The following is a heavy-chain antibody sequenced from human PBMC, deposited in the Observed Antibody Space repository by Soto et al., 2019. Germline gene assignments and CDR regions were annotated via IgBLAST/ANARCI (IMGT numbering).Heavy chain of an antibody. CDR1: GDSISSGGHC. CDR3: ARDVSAIAREGSSDYYLGHKWFDP. CDR2: WYNSGST. V-gene: IGHV4-31*01. J-gene: IGHJ5*02. Sequence: SETLSLTGTVSGDSISSGGHCWRWIRQRPGEVLEGIGHWYNSGSTWCNPSLKSLVSLSVDTSKNQYYLKLSSVTAADTAVYYCARDVSAIAREGSSDYYLGHKWFDPWGQGTLVTVS. D-gene: IGHD3-22*01.